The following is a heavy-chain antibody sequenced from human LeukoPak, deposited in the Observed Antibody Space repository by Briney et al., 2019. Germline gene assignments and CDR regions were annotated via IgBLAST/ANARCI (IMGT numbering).Heavy chain of an antibody. J-gene: IGHJ4*02. V-gene: IGHV2-70*04. CDR3: GQTFRDYNFDN. CDR2: IDWDDDK. D-gene: IGHD4-11*01. CDR1: GFSLSTSGMR. Sequence: SGPALVKPTQTLTLTCTFSGFSLSTSGMRVSWIRQPSGKALEWLARIDWDDDKFYSTSLKTRLTISKDTTKNQVVLTTTNLDPGDTVTYPWGQTFRDYNFDNWGQGTLGTVSS.